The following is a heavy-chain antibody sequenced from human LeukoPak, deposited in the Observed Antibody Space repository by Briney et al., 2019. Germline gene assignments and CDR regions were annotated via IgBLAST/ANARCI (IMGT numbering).Heavy chain of an antibody. CDR3: ARERVSSSSWFRRDAFDI. CDR1: GGSISSSSYY. J-gene: IGHJ3*02. V-gene: IGHV4-39*07. CDR2: IYYSGST. D-gene: IGHD6-13*01. Sequence: SETLSLTCTVSGGSISSSSYYWGWIRQPPGKGLEWIGSIYYSGSTYYNPSLKSRVTISVDTSKNQFSLKLSSVTAADTAVYYCARERVSSSSWFRRDAFDIWGQGTMVTVSS.